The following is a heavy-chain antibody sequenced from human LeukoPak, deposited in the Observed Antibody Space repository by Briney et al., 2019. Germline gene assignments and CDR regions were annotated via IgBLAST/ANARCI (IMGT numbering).Heavy chain of an antibody. Sequence: PSETLSLTCTVSGGSISSYYWSWIRQPPGKGLEWIGYIYYSGSTNYNPSLKSRVTISVDTSKNQFSLKLSSVTAADTAVYYCARLPGVTHSSIDYWGQGTLVTVSS. CDR2: IYYSGST. J-gene: IGHJ4*02. CDR3: ARLPGVTHSSIDY. D-gene: IGHD3-10*01. V-gene: IGHV4-59*12. CDR1: GGSISSYY.